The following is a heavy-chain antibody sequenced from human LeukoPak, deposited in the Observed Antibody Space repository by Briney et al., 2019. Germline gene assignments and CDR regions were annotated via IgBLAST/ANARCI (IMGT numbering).Heavy chain of an antibody. Sequence: GGSLRLSCAASGFTLRSYTMNWIRQAPGKGLEWVSYISSSGSTIYYADSVKGRFTISRDNAKNSLYLQMNSLRAEDTAVYYCARDHGSGDYWGQGTLVTVSS. CDR2: ISSSGSTI. CDR3: ARDHGSGDY. CDR1: GFTLRSYT. J-gene: IGHJ4*02. D-gene: IGHD3-10*01. V-gene: IGHV3-48*04.